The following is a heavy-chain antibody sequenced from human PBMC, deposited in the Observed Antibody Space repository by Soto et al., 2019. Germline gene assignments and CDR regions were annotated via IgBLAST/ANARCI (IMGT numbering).Heavy chain of an antibody. V-gene: IGHV4-59*12. J-gene: IGHJ4*02. CDR1: GGSISSYY. Sequence: SETLSLTCTVSGGSISSYYWSWIRQPPGKGLEWIGYIYYSGSTNYNPSLKSRVTISVDTSKNQFSLKLSSVTAADTAVYYCARGVDILTGLYDYWGQGTLVTVSS. D-gene: IGHD3-9*01. CDR2: IYYSGST. CDR3: ARGVDILTGLYDY.